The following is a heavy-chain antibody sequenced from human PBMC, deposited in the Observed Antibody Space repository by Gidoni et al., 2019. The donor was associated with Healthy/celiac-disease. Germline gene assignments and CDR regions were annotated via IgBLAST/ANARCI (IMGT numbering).Heavy chain of an antibody. V-gene: IGHV3-9*01. CDR1: GFTFDDYA. CDR2: ISWNSGSI. Sequence: EVQLVESGGGLVQPGRSLRLSCAASGFTFDDYAMHWVRQAPGKGLEWVSGISWNSGSIGYADSVKGRFTISRDNAKNSLYLQMNSLRAEDTALYYCAKDGSESSSRYFDYWGQGTLVTVSS. J-gene: IGHJ4*02. D-gene: IGHD6-13*01. CDR3: AKDGSESSSRYFDY.